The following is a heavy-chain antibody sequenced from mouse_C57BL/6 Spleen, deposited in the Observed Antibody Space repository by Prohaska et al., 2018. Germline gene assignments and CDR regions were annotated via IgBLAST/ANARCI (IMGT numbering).Heavy chain of an antibody. CDR2: ISYDGSN. CDR3: ARRDSGY. D-gene: IGHD3-1*01. J-gene: IGHJ2*01. Sequence: DVQLQESGPGLVKPSQSLSLTCSVTGYSITSGYYWHWIRQFPVNKLEWMGYISYDGSNNYNPSLKNRISITRETSKNQFFLKLNSVTTEDTATYYCARRDSGYWGQGTTLTVSS. V-gene: IGHV3-6*01. CDR1: GYSITSGYY.